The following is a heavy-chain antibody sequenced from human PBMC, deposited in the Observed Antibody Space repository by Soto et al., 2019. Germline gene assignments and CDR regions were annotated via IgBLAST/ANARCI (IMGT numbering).Heavy chain of an antibody. CDR1: GFTLSSYT. Sequence: GGSLRLSCSASGFTLSSYTMSWVRLTPGKGLQWVSTIFTGGTSTVYADPVRGRFSISRDDSKNTLYLQMDNLRVDDTALYFCAKDRHPDGIWTFDYSGRGTLVTVSS. D-gene: IGHD3-9*01. CDR3: AKDRHPDGIWTFDY. J-gene: IGHJ4*02. V-gene: IGHV3-23*01. CDR2: IFTGGTST.